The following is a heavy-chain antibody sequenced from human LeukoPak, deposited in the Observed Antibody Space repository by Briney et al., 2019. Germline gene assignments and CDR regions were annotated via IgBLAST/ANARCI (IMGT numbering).Heavy chain of an antibody. J-gene: IGHJ5*02. CDR1: GYTFTGYY. D-gene: IGHD3-3*01. CDR2: INPNSGGT. V-gene: IGHV1-2*02. CDR3: ARARKRTTIFGVVIGWFDP. Sequence: ASVKVSCKASGYTFTGYYMHWVRQAPGQGLEWMGWINPNSGGTNYAQKFQGRVTMTRDTSISTAYMELSRLRSDDTAVYYCARARKRTTIFGVVIGWFDPWGQGTLVTVSS.